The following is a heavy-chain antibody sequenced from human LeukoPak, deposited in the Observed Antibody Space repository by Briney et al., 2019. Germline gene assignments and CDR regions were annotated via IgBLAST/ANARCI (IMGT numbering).Heavy chain of an antibody. CDR1: GFTFSSYS. CDR3: AKEDYYGMDV. J-gene: IGHJ6*02. Sequence: PGGSLRLSCAASGFTFSSYSMNWVRQAPGKGLEWVSVISGSGGTTYYADSVKGRFTISRDNSKNTLYLQMNSLRTEDTAVYYCAKEDYYGMDVWGQGTSVTVSS. V-gene: IGHV3-23*01. CDR2: ISGSGGTT.